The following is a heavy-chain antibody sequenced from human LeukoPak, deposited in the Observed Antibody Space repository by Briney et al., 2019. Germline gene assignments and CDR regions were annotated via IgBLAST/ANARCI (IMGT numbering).Heavy chain of an antibody. J-gene: IGHJ3*01. D-gene: IGHD4-17*01. V-gene: IGHV3-48*02. CDR2: ISSSSSTI. Sequence: GGSLRLSCAASGFTFSSYSTNWVRQAPGKGLEWVSHISSSSSTIYYADSVKGRFTISRDNAKNSLYLQMNSLRDEDTAVYYCARDRGYGDYVGAFDVWGQGTMVTVSS. CDR1: GFTFSSYS. CDR3: ARDRGYGDYVGAFDV.